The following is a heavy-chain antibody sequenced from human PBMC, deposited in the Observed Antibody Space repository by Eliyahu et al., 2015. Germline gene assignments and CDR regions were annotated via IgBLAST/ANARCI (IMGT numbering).Heavy chain of an antibody. V-gene: IGHV4-39*01. CDR3: AAPHVGAFDI. D-gene: IGHD3-16*01. J-gene: IGHJ3*02. Sequence: QLQLQESGPGLMKPSETLSLTCTVXGGSISXSNYFWGWIHQPPGKGLEWIGSIYYSGSTSYNSSLKSRVTISADTSKNQISLKLTSVTAADTAMYYCAAPHVGAFDIWGQGTMVTVSS. CDR2: IYYSGST. CDR1: GGSISXSNYF.